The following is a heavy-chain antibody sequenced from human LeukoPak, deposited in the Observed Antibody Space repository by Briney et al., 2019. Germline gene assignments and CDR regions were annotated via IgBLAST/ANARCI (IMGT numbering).Heavy chain of an antibody. CDR2: INHRGST. V-gene: IGHV4-34*01. CDR3: ARVGYCGGDCYPFDY. Sequence: SETLSLTCAIYGGFFSGYYWSWIRQPPGKGLEWIGEINHRGSTNYNPSLKSRVTISVDTSRNSFSLELSSVTAADTAVYYCARVGYCGGDCYPFDYWGQGTLTTISS. J-gene: IGHJ4*02. CDR1: GGFFSGYY. D-gene: IGHD2-21*02.